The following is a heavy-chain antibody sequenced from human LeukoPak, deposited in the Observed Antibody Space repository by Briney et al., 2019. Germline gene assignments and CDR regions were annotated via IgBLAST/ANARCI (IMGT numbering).Heavy chain of an antibody. CDR1: GGSFSGYY. Sequence: SETLSLTCAVYGGSFSGYYWSWIRQPPGKGLEWIGEIKQIGSTNNNPSLRRRVTISVNTSKGQFSLSLSAVTAADTAVYYCARFGPSMVRGVFARGYSGPKGGRYFDYWGQGTLVTVSS. J-gene: IGHJ4*02. CDR3: ARFGPSMVRGVFARGYSGPKGGRYFDY. CDR2: IKQIGST. V-gene: IGHV4-34*01. D-gene: IGHD3-10*01.